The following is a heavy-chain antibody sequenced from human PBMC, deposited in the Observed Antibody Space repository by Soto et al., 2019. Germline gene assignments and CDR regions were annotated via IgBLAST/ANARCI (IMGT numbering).Heavy chain of an antibody. V-gene: IGHV1-3*01. CDR3: ARGYSSGLAFAFDI. J-gene: IGHJ3*02. CDR1: GYTFTSYA. Sequence: APVKVSCKASGYTFTSYAMHWVRQAPGQRLEWMGWINAGNGNTKYSQKFQGRVTITRDTSASTAYMELSSLRSEDTAVYYCARGYSSGLAFAFDIWGQGTMVT. D-gene: IGHD6-19*01. CDR2: INAGNGNT.